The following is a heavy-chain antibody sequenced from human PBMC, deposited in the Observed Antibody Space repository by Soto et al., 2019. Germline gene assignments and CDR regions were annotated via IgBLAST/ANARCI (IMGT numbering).Heavy chain of an antibody. CDR1: GYTVTSYY. D-gene: IGHD4-17*01. J-gene: IGHJ4*02. CDR2: INPSGGST. V-gene: IGHV1-46*01. CDR3: AIIDYGGNLIFDY. Sequence: QVQLVQSGAEVKKPGASVKVSCKASGYTVTSYYMHWVRQAPGQGLEWMGIINPSGGSTSYAQKFQGRVTMTRETSTSTVYMELSSLRSEDTAVYYCAIIDYGGNLIFDYWGQGTLVTVSS.